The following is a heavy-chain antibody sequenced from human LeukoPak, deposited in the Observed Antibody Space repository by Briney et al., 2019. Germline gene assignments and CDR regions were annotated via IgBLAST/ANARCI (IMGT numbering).Heavy chain of an antibody. V-gene: IGHV3-23*01. CDR2: ISGSGGST. CDR1: GFTFSSYA. J-gene: IGHJ4*02. Sequence: GGSLRLSCAASGFTFSSYAMSWVRQAPGKGLEWVSAISGSGGSTYYADSVKGRFTISRDNSKNTLYLQMNSLRAEDTAVYYCATDFWSFYYFDYWGQGTLVTVSS. D-gene: IGHD3-3*01. CDR3: ATDFWSFYYFDY.